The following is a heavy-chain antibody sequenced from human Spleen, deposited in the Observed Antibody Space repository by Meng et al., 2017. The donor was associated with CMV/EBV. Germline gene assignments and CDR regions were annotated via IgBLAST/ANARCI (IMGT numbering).Heavy chain of an antibody. Sequence: GGSLRLSCAASGFTFSSYGMHWVRQAPGKGLEWVAFIRYDGSNKYYADSVKGRFTISRDNSKHTLYLHMSSLRAEDTALYYCAKASNYDILTVGTWFDPWGQGTLVTVSS. V-gene: IGHV3-30*02. CDR1: GFTFSSYG. J-gene: IGHJ5*02. D-gene: IGHD3-9*01. CDR3: AKASNYDILTVGTWFDP. CDR2: IRYDGSNK.